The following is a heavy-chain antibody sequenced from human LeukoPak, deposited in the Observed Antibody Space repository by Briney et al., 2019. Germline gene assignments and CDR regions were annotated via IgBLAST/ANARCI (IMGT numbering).Heavy chain of an antibody. CDR3: ASGYGSGSYTAPLVDY. J-gene: IGHJ4*02. D-gene: IGHD3-10*01. CDR2: INPNSGGT. V-gene: IGHV1-2*02. CDR1: GYTFTGYY. Sequence: GASVKVSCKASGYTFTGYYMHWVRQAPGQGLEWMGWINPNSGGTNYAQKFQGRVTVTRDTSISTAYMELSRLRSDDTAVYYCASGYGSGSYTAPLVDYWGQGTLVTVSS.